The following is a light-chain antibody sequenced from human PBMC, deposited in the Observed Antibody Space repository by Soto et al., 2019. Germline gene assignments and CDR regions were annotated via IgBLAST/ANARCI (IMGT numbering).Light chain of an antibody. CDR1: QSVLYNSNNKNC. V-gene: IGKV4-1*01. J-gene: IGKJ4*01. Sequence: DIVMTQSPDSLAVSLGERATINCKSSQSVLYNSNNKNCLGWYQQKPGQPPKLLIYWASTRASGVPDRFSGGGSGTEFTLTISSLQAEDVAVYYCQQYYSTPPTFGGGTKVEIK. CDR3: QQYYSTPPT. CDR2: WAS.